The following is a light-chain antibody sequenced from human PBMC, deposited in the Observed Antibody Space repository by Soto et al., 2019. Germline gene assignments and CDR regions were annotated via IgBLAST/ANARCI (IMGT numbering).Light chain of an antibody. CDR3: QQIYSSPPT. Sequence: DIQMTQSPSSLSASVGDSVTITCRASQSVRRYLNWYQQKPGKAPSLLIYATSSLHIGVPSRFSGSGSGTDFTLTISTLQPEDFATYYCQQIYSSPPTFGQGTKVEIQ. V-gene: IGKV1-39*01. CDR1: QSVRRY. J-gene: IGKJ1*01. CDR2: ATS.